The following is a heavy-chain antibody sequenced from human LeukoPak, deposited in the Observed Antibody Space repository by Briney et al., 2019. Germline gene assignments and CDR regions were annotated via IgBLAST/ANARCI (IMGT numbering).Heavy chain of an antibody. D-gene: IGHD2-15*01. CDR1: GGTFSSYA. J-gene: IGHJ5*02. V-gene: IGHV1-69*13. CDR3: ASSEKVVAATPWYNWFDP. Sequence: SVKVSCKASGGTFSSYAISWVRQAPGQGLEWMGGIIPIFGTANYAQKFQGRVTITADESTSTAYMELSSLRSEDTAVYYCASSEKVVAATPWYNWFDPWGQRTLVTVSS. CDR2: IIPIFGTA.